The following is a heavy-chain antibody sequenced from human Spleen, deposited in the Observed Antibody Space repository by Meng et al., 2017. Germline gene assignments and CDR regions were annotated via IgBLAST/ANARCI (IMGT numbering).Heavy chain of an antibody. D-gene: IGHD3-22*01. Sequence: QGQLHSSCPGWLSSSETLSLPCTVSGASVSSGPSYWSWIRQPPGKGLEWIAYFYYSGTTNYNPSLRSRVTVSVDTSKNQFYLKLTSVTAADTAVYYCARTSYDETGFYSPSVDFWGQGALVTVSS. CDR3: ARTSYDETGFYSPSVDF. V-gene: IGHV4-61*01. J-gene: IGHJ4*02. CDR2: FYYSGTT. CDR1: GASVSSGPSY.